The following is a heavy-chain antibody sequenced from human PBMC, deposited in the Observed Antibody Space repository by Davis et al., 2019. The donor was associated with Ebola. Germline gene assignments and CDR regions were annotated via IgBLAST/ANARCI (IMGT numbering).Heavy chain of an antibody. CDR3: ARDFYGTTVSAGNLDF. Sequence: ASVKVSCKASGYTFTDYNIHWMRQAPGQGLEWLGRVILKSGATNYAQQFQGRVTLTADTATSTAYMELRSLGSDDTAVYFCARDFYGTTVSAGNLDFWGQGTLVTVSS. CDR1: GYTFTDYN. CDR2: VILKSGAT. V-gene: IGHV1-2*06. J-gene: IGHJ4*02. D-gene: IGHD4-17*01.